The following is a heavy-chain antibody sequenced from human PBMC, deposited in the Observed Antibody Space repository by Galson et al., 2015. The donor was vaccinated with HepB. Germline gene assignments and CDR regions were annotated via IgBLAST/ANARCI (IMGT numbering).Heavy chain of an antibody. V-gene: IGHV1-24*01. Sequence: SVKVSCKVSGYTLTELSMHWVRQAPGKGLEWMGGFDPEDGETIYAQKFQGRVTMTEDTSTDTAYMELSSLRSEDTAVYYCATGEYDFWSGYGPSSVLGYWGQGTLVTVSS. D-gene: IGHD3-3*01. J-gene: IGHJ4*02. CDR2: FDPEDGET. CDR1: GYTLTELS. CDR3: ATGEYDFWSGYGPSSVLGY.